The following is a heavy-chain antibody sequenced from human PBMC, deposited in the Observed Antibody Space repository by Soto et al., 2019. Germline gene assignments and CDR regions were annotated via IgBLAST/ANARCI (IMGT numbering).Heavy chain of an antibody. Sequence: CAASGFTFSSYSMNWVRQAPGKGLEWVSYISSSSSTIYYADSVKGRFTISRDNAKNSLYLQMNSLRDEDTAVYYCARGDIVVVPAAMAIDYWGQGTLVTVSS. CDR1: GFTFSSYS. J-gene: IGHJ4*02. CDR3: ARGDIVVVPAAMAIDY. D-gene: IGHD2-2*01. V-gene: IGHV3-48*02. CDR2: ISSSSSTI.